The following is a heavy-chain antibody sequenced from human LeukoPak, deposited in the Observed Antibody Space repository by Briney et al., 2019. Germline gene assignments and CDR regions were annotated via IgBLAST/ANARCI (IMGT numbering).Heavy chain of an antibody. CDR3: AREGIQLWFAY. D-gene: IGHD5-18*01. J-gene: IGHJ4*02. CDR1: GFTFSSNW. CDR2: IKQDGSEK. Sequence: GGSLRLSWAASGFTFSSNWMSWVGKAPGKGLEWVANIKQDGSEKYYVDSVKGRFTISRDNAKNSLYLQMNSLRAEDTAVYYCAREGIQLWFAYWGQGTLVTVSS. V-gene: IGHV3-7*01.